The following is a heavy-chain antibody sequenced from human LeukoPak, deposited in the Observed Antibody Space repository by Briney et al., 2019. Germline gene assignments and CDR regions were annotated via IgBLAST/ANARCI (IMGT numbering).Heavy chain of an antibody. V-gene: IGHV1-2*02. CDR2: MNPNSGGT. CDR1: GYTFTSYD. Sequence: GASVKVSCKASGYTFTSYDINWVRQATGQGLEWMGWMNPNSGGTNYAQKFQGRVTMTRDTSISTAYMELSRLRSDDTAVYYCARGQTSYSSSWYFSRGNWFDPWGQGTLVTVSS. D-gene: IGHD6-13*01. J-gene: IGHJ5*02. CDR3: ARGQTSYSSSWYFSRGNWFDP.